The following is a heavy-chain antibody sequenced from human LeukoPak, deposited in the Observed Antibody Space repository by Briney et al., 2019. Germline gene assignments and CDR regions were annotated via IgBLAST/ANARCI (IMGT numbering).Heavy chain of an antibody. Sequence: SETLSLTCTVSGDSMNNYFWTWIRQPPGKGLEWIGYISYSGSTHYSPSLKSRVTMSVDTSKNQVSLKLSSVTADDTAVYYCARFCSGASCPDYWGPGTLVTVSS. V-gene: IGHV4-59*01. CDR3: ARFCSGASCPDY. D-gene: IGHD2-15*01. J-gene: IGHJ4*02. CDR2: ISYSGST. CDR1: GDSMNNYF.